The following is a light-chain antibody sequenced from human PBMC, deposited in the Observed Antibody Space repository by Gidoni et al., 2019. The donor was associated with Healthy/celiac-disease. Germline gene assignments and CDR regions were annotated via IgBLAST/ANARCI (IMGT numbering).Light chain of an antibody. V-gene: IGKV3-20*01. CDR1: QSVSSSY. CDR3: QQYGSSPQT. CDR2: GAS. Sequence: EIVLTQSPGPLSLSPGERATLSCRASQSVSSSYLACHQQKPGQAPRLLIYGASSMATGIPDRFSGSGSGTDFTLTISRLEPEDFAVYYCQQYGSSPQTFGQGTKLEIK. J-gene: IGKJ2*01.